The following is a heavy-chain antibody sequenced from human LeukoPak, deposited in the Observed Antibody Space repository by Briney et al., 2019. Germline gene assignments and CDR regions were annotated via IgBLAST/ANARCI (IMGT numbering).Heavy chain of an antibody. CDR3: ARATSGTSYEY. CDR1: GFTFRNYW. CDR2: IEGDGSRT. Sequence: PGGSLRLSCAASGFTFRNYWMHWVRQAPGKGLVWVSSIEGDGSRTNYADSEKGRFTISRDNAENTLYLQMNSLRGEDTAVYFCARATSGTSYEYWGQGTLVTVSS. J-gene: IGHJ4*02. D-gene: IGHD3-10*01. V-gene: IGHV3-74*01.